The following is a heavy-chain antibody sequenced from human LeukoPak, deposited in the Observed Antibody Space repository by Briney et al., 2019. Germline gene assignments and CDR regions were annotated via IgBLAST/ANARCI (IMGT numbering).Heavy chain of an antibody. D-gene: IGHD1-14*01. CDR1: GGPHSRGGYY. CDR2: MCYSGST. CDR3: ARGSGARLDY. Sequence: SETLSFLCTVSGGPHSRGGYYWTWIPQPPGKGLGCNGYMCYSGSTYYNPSLKSRVTISVDTSKNQFSLKLSSLAAAGTAVYYCARGSGARLDYRGRATLVTVCS. J-gene: IGHJ4*02. V-gene: IGHV4-31*03.